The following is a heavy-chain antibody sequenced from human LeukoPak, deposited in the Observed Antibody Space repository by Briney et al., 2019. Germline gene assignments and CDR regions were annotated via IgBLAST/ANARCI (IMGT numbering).Heavy chain of an antibody. V-gene: IGHV3-66*01. CDR1: GFTVSSSY. J-gene: IGHJ4*02. Sequence: PGGSLRLSCAGSGFTVSSSYMSWVRQAPGRGLEWVSILYSGGSIFYADSVKGRFTISRDISKNMLHLQMNSLGAGDTAVYYCARSSISSYYEDWGQGTLVTVSS. CDR2: LYSGGSI. CDR3: ARSSISSYYED. D-gene: IGHD1-26*01.